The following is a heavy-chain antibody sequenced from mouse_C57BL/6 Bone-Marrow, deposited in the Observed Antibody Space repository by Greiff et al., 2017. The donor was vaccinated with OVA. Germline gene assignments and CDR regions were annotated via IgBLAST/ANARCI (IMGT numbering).Heavy chain of an antibody. V-gene: IGHV14-4*01. J-gene: IGHJ2*01. D-gene: IGHD1-1*01. Sequence: EVKLQESGAELVRPGASVKLSCTASGFNIKDDYMHWVKQRPEQGLEWIGWIDPENGDTEYASKFQGKATITADTSSNTAYLQLSSLTSEDTAVYYCTTYYSGSSSDYWGQGTTLTVSS. CDR1: GFNIKDDY. CDR3: TTYYSGSSSDY. CDR2: IDPENGDT.